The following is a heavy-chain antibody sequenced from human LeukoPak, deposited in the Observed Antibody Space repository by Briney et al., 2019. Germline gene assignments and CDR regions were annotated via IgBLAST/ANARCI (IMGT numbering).Heavy chain of an antibody. V-gene: IGHV4-31*03. J-gene: IGHJ4*02. Sequence: SETLSLTCTVSGGSISSGGYYWSWIRQHPGKGLEWIGYIYYSGSTYYNPSLKSRVTISVDTSKNQFSLKLSPVTAADTAVYYCARVPDYGDYVGSFDYWGQGTLVTVSS. CDR2: IYYSGST. CDR1: GGSISSGGYY. CDR3: ARVPDYGDYVGSFDY. D-gene: IGHD4-17*01.